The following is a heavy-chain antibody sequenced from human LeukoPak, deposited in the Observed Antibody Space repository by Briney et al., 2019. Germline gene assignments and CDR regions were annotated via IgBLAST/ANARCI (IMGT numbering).Heavy chain of an antibody. CDR1: GFTFSSYS. Sequence: GGSLRLSCAASGFTFSSYSMNWVRQAPGKGLVWVSRIKTDGRRTNYADSVKGRFPIPRDNAKNSLYLQLNSLRAEDTAVYYCARVLHKRNYDSSDYYGSWGQGTLVTVSS. V-gene: IGHV3-74*01. CDR3: ARVLHKRNYDSSDYYGS. CDR2: IKTDGRRT. D-gene: IGHD3-22*01. J-gene: IGHJ5*02.